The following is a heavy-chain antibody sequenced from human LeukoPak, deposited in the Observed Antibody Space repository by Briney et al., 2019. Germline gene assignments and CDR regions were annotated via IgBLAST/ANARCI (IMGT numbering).Heavy chain of an antibody. CDR2: INHSGST. CDR3: ARGRTIPAATWFSD. CDR1: GGSFSGYY. V-gene: IGHV4-34*01. J-gene: IGHJ4*02. D-gene: IGHD2-2*01. Sequence: SETLSLTCAVYGGSFSGYYWSWIRQPPGKGLEWIGEINHSGSTNCNPSLKSRVTISVDTSKNQFSLKLSSVTAADTAVYYCARGRTIPAATWFSDWGQGTLVTVSS.